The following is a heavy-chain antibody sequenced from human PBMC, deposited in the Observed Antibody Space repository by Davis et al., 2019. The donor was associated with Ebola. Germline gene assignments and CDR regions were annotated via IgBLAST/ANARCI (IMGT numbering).Heavy chain of an antibody. CDR2: IRYDGSNK. V-gene: IGHV3-30*02. CDR3: ARDGEVYYYYYYMDV. J-gene: IGHJ6*03. D-gene: IGHD3-10*01. Sequence: GESLKISCAASGFTFSSYGMHWVRQAPGKGLEWVAFIRYDGSNKYYADSVKGRFTISRDNSKNTLYLQMNSLRAEDTAVYYCARDGEVYYYYYYMDVWGKGTTVTVSS. CDR1: GFTFSSYG.